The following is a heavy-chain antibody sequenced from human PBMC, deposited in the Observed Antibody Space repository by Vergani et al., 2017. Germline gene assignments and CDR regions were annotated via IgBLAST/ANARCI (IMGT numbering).Heavy chain of an antibody. J-gene: IGHJ4*02. CDR3: GRGSDNYN. CDR2: IKNTGDST. Sequence: EVQLLQSEGAVVQPGGSLRLSCVASGFTFSSHAMSWVRQGPGKGLEWVSSIKNTGDSTDYADSVKGRFTISRDNSKNTLYLQMNSLTVEDSAVYYCGRGSDNYNWGQGTLVTVSS. D-gene: IGHD5-24*01. V-gene: IGHV3-23*01. CDR1: GFTFSSHA.